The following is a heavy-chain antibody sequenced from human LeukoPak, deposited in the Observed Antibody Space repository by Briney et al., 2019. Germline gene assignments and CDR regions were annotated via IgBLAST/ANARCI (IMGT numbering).Heavy chain of an antibody. CDR3: VRLLDVDY. V-gene: IGHV3-74*01. CDR2: INRDGTTA. D-gene: IGHD1-1*01. J-gene: IGHJ4*02. Sequence: PAGTLRLSCAASGFTFRNYWMHWVRQAPRKGLVWVSRINRDGTTADYAGSVKGRFTISRDNAKNMVYLQMDSLRAEDTAVYYCVRLLDVDYWGQGTLVAVSS. CDR1: GFTFRNYW.